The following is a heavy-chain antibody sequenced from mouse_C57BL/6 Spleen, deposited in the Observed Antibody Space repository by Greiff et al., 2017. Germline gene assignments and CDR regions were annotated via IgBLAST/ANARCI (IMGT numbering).Heavy chain of an antibody. Sequence: EVQLVESGGGLVQPGGSMKLSCVASGFTFSNYWMNWVRQSPEKGLEWVAQIRLKSDNYATHYAESVKGRFTISRDDSKSSVYLQMNNLRAEDTGIYYCTGVGGDGYYGYFDVWGTGTTVTVSS. J-gene: IGHJ1*03. CDR3: TGVGGDGYYGYFDV. CDR2: IRLKSDNYAT. V-gene: IGHV6-3*01. CDR1: GFTFSNYW. D-gene: IGHD2-3*01.